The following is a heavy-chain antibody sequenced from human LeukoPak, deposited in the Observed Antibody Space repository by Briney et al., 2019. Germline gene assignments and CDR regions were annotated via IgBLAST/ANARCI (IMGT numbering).Heavy chain of an antibody. CDR3: ARVDADTKGLDY. V-gene: IGHV4-30-4*01. CDR1: GGYISSGDYY. Sequence: SQTLSLTCTVFGGYISSGDYYWSWIRQPPGKGLEWIGYIYYSGSTYYNPSLKSRVTISVDTSKNQFSLKLSSVTAADTAVYYCARVDADTKGLDYWGQGTLVTVSS. CDR2: IYYSGST. J-gene: IGHJ4*02. D-gene: IGHD3-22*01.